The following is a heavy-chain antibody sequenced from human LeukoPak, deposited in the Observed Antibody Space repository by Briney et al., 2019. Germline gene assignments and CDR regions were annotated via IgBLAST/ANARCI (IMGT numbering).Heavy chain of an antibody. CDR1: GFTFSSYA. J-gene: IGHJ4*02. V-gene: IGHV3-23*01. CDR3: AKGTLWSGYYYFDY. CDR2: ITGSGGST. Sequence: GGSLRLSCAASGFTFSSYAMSWVRQAPGKGLEWVSGITGSGGSTYSADSVKGRFTISRDNSKNTLYLQMNSLRAEDTAVYYCAKGTLWSGYYYFDYWGQGTLVTVSS. D-gene: IGHD3-3*01.